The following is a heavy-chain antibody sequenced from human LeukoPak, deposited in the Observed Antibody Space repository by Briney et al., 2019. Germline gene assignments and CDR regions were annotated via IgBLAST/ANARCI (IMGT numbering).Heavy chain of an antibody. CDR2: ISSSSSYI. Sequence: GGSLRLSCAASGFTFSSYSMNWVRQAPGKGLEWVSSISSSSSYIYYADSVKGRFTISRDNAKNSLYLQMNSLRAEDTAVYYCARDSGYDRKFDYWGQGTLVTVSS. D-gene: IGHD5-12*01. V-gene: IGHV3-21*01. CDR1: GFTFSSYS. CDR3: ARDSGYDRKFDY. J-gene: IGHJ4*02.